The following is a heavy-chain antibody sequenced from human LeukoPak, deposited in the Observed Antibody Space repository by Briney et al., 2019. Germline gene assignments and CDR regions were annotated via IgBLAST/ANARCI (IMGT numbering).Heavy chain of an antibody. CDR1: GDSVSSNSAA. D-gene: IGHD3-22*01. CDR3: ARVGDYYDSSGYYHFFDY. V-gene: IGHV6-1*01. J-gene: IGHJ4*02. Sequence: SQTLSLTCAISGDSVSSNSAAWNWIRQSPSRGLEWLGRTYYRSKWYNDYAVSVKSRITINPDTSKNQFSLQLNSVTPEDTAVYYCARVGDYYDSSGYYHFFDYWGQGTLVTVSS. CDR2: TYYRSKWYN.